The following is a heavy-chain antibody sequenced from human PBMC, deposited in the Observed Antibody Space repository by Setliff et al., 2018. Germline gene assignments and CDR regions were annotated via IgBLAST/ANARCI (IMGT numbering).Heavy chain of an antibody. J-gene: IGHJ3*02. Sequence: SETLSLTCSVSSYSISSCYYWGWIRQPPGKGLEWIGSIYHSGSTYYNPSLRSRITISVDTSKNQFSLNLSSVTAADTAMYYCARDYYDSRGSYAFDIWGQGTVVTVSS. CDR3: ARDYYDSRGSYAFDI. CDR1: SYSISSCYY. D-gene: IGHD3-22*01. CDR2: IYHSGST. V-gene: IGHV4-38-2*02.